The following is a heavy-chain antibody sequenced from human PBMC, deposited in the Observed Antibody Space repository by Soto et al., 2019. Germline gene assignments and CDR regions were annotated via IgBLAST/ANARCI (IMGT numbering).Heavy chain of an antibody. V-gene: IGHV3-33*01. CDR1: GFTFSSYG. D-gene: IGHD3-3*01. J-gene: IGHJ6*02. CDR2: IWYDGSNK. Sequence: GGSLRLSCAASGFTFSSYGMHWVRQAPGKGLEWVAVIWYDGSNKYYADSVKGRFTISRDNSKNTLYLQMNSLRAEDTAVYYCAREDPYYDFWSGYYRHDYYYYGMDVWGQGTTVTVSS. CDR3: AREDPYYDFWSGYYRHDYYYYGMDV.